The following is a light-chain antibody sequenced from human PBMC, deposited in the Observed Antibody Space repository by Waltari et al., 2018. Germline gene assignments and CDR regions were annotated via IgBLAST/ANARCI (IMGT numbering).Light chain of an antibody. Sequence: DIQMTQSPSTLSASVGDRVTITCRASQSISSYLAWYQQKSGKAPKLLIYKASSLESEVPSRFSGSGSGTEFALTVSSLQPDDFATYFCQHFNSYPFTFGQGTKLEIK. V-gene: IGKV1-5*03. CDR1: QSISSY. CDR3: QHFNSYPFT. J-gene: IGKJ2*01. CDR2: KAS.